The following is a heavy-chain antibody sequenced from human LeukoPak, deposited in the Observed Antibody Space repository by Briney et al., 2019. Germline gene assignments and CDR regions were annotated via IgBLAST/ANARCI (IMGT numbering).Heavy chain of an antibody. CDR3: GSSNLLTGYYFLNF. CDR1: GLTVSDNY. J-gene: IGHJ4*02. D-gene: IGHD3-9*01. Sequence: PGGSLRLSCAASGLTVSDNYMTWVRQAPGKGLEWVSLIYAAGGTYFADSVRGRFTISRDSSKNTVYLQMNNLGVDDTAVYYCGSSNLLTGYYFLNFWGQGTLVTVSS. CDR2: IYAAGGT. V-gene: IGHV3-66*01.